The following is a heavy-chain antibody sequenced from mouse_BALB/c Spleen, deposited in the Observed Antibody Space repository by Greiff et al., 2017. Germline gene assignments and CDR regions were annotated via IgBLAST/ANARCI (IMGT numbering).Heavy chain of an antibody. D-gene: IGHD1-1*01. CDR3: ARSHYYGSSDY. V-gene: IGHV1-39*01. Sequence: VQLQQTGPELVKPGASVKISCKASGYSFTDYIMLWVKQSHGKSLEWIGNINPYYGSTSYNLKFKGKATLTVDKSSSTAYMQLNSLTSEDSAVYYCARSHYYGSSDYWGQGTTLTVSS. CDR1: GYSFTDYI. CDR2: INPYYGST. J-gene: IGHJ2*01.